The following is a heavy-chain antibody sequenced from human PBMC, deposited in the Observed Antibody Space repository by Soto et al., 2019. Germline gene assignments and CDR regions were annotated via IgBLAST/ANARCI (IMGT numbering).Heavy chain of an antibody. J-gene: IGHJ5*02. CDR2: MNPNSGNT. CDR1: GYTFTSYD. CDR3: ARGSRGVIFENWFAP. Sequence: ASVKVSCKASGYTFTSYDINWVRQATGQGLEWMGWMNPNSGNTGYAQKFQGRVTMTRNTSISTAYMELSSLRSEDTTVYYCARGSRGVIFENWFAPWGQGTLVTVSS. V-gene: IGHV1-8*01. D-gene: IGHD3-10*01.